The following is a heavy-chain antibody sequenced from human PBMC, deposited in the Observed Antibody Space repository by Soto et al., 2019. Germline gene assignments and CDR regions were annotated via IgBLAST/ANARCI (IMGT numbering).Heavy chain of an antibody. J-gene: IGHJ4*02. CDR2: ISGSGGST. Sequence: EVQLLESGGGLVQPGGYLRLSCAASGCTFSSYAMSWVRQAPGKGLEWVSAISGSGGSTYYADSVKGRFTISRDNSKNTLYLQMNSLRAEDTAVYYCAKDVIRYSSKLVEYDYWGQGTLVTVSS. D-gene: IGHD6-19*01. CDR3: AKDVIRYSSKLVEYDY. V-gene: IGHV3-23*01. CDR1: GCTFSSYA.